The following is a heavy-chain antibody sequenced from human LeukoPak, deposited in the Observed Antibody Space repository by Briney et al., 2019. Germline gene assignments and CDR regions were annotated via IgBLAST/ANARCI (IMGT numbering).Heavy chain of an antibody. J-gene: IGHJ4*02. CDR2: IIPIFGTA. CDR1: GGTFSSYA. Sequence: GSSVKVSCKASGGTFSSYAISWVRQAPGQGLEWMGRIIPIFGTANYAQKFQGRVTTTTDESTSTAYMELSSLRSEDTAVYYCARQGEGYYFDYWGQGTLVTVSS. V-gene: IGHV1-69*05. D-gene: IGHD1-26*01. CDR3: ARQGEGYYFDY.